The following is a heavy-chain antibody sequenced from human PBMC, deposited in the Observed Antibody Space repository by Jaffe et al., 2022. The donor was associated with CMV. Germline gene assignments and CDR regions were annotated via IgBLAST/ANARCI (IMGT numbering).Heavy chain of an antibody. CDR2: IFHSGTT. Sequence: QVRLQVSGPGLVKPSGTLSLTCAVFGDSISNGNWWNWVRQPPGEGLEWIGEIFHSGTTYYSPSLKSRVTISVDMSKNQFSLKLTSVTAADTAVYYCARGRLVERSSLLFDHWGQGALVTVSS. V-gene: IGHV4-4*02. J-gene: IGHJ4*02. CDR1: GDSISNGNW. D-gene: IGHD6-13*01. CDR3: ARGRLVERSSLLFDH.